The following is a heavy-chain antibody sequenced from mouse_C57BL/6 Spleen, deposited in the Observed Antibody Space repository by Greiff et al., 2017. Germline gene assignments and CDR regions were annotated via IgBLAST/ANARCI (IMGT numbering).Heavy chain of an antibody. CDR3: TDGKGAMDC. Sequence: EVQLVESGGGLVQPGGSMKLSCVASGFTFSNYWMNWVRQSPEKGLEWVAQIRLKSDNYATYYAESVKGRFTIARDDSKSNVYLQINNLRAEDTGGYYCTDGKGAMDCWGQGTSVTVAS. CDR2: IRLKSDNYAT. CDR1: GFTFSNYW. V-gene: IGHV6-3*01. J-gene: IGHJ4*01. D-gene: IGHD2-1*01.